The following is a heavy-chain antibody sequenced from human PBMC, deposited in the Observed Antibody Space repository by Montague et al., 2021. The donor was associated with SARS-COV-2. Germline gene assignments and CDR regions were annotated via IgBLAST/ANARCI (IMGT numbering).Heavy chain of an antibody. V-gene: IGHV3-74*01. CDR1: GFTLSSYW. Sequence: SLRLSCVASGFTLSSYWMYWVRQAPGKGLVWISRIHYDGSSTNYADSVKGRFTISRDTAKNTLYLQMNSLRAEDTAVYYCARAYYTGLYPFDYWGQGTLVTVSS. J-gene: IGHJ4*02. CDR3: ARAYYTGLYPFDY. CDR2: IHYDGSST. D-gene: IGHD2-8*02.